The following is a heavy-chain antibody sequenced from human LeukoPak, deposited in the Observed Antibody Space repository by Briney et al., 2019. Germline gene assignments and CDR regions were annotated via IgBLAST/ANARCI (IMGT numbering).Heavy chain of an antibody. V-gene: IGHV4-34*01. Sequence: PSGTLSLTCAVYGGSFSGYYWSWIRQPPGKGLEWIGEINHSGSTNYNPSLKSRVTISVNTSKNQFSVKLSSVTAADTAVYYCARSMPLGYCSSTSCYGSEAFDIWGQGTMVTVSS. J-gene: IGHJ3*02. CDR1: GGSFSGYY. CDR2: INHSGST. CDR3: ARSMPLGYCSSTSCYGSEAFDI. D-gene: IGHD2-2*01.